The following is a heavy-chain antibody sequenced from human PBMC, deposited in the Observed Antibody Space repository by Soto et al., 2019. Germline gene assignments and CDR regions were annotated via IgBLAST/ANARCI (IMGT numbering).Heavy chain of an antibody. CDR2: IYYSGST. J-gene: IGHJ6*02. CDR3: ARDATCLYTAMAHFCGMDV. CDR1: GGSVSSGSYY. Sequence: SETLSLTCTVSGGSVSSGSYYWSWIRQPPGKGLEWIGYIYYSGSTNYNPSLKSRVTISVDTSKNQFSLKLSSVTAADTAVYYCARDATCLYTAMAHFCGMDVWGQGTTVTVSS. V-gene: IGHV4-61*01. D-gene: IGHD5-18*01.